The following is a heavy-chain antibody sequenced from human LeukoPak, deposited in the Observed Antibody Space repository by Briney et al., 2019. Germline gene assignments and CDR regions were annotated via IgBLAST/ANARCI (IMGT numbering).Heavy chain of an antibody. V-gene: IGHV1-46*01. CDR1: GYTFTSYY. CDR3: ARDPAAAADNWEYYFDY. D-gene: IGHD6-13*01. J-gene: IGHJ4*02. CDR2: INPSGGST. Sequence: ASVKVSCKASGYTFTSYYMHWVRQAPGQGLEWMGIINPSGGSTSYAQKFQGRVTMIRDTSTSTVYMELSSLRSEDTAVYYCARDPAAAADNWEYYFDYWGQGTLVTVSS.